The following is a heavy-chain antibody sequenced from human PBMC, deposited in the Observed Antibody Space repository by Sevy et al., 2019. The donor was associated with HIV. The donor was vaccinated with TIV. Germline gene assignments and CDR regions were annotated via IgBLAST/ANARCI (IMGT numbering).Heavy chain of an antibody. CDR3: ARDSGLQLFRY. J-gene: IGHJ4*02. V-gene: IGHV3-33*01. CDR2: VWYDGSDK. CDR1: GFSFSSYG. D-gene: IGHD1-1*01. Sequence: GRSLRLSCAASGFSFSSYGMHWVRQAPGKGLEWVALVWYDGSDKYYADSVKGRFTISRDNSKNTLYLQMNSLRVEDTAVYYCARDSGLQLFRYWGQGTLVTVSS.